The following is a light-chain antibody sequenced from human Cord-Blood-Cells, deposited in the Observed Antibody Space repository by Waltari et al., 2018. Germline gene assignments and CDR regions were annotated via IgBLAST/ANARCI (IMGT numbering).Light chain of an antibody. V-gene: IGKV1-5*03. Sequence: DIQMTQSPSTLSASVGDRVTITCRASQSISSWLAWYQQKPGKAPKHLIYKASSLESGVPSGFSGSGSGTEFTLTISSLQPDDFATYYCQQYNSYSTFGQGTKVEIK. CDR2: KAS. CDR3: QQYNSYST. J-gene: IGKJ1*01. CDR1: QSISSW.